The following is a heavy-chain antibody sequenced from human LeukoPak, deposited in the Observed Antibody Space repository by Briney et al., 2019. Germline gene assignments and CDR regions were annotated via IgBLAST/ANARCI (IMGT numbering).Heavy chain of an antibody. CDR2: ISGGNT. D-gene: IGHD3-10*01. CDR1: GFTFSSYA. J-gene: IGHJ6*02. Sequence: GGSLRLSCAASGFTFSSYAMSWVRQAPRKGLKWVSAISGGNTYYADSVKGRFTISRDNSKNTLYLQMNSLRAEDTAVYYCARDGAGGYYYGSGSMDVWGQGTTVTVSS. CDR3: ARDGAGGYYYGSGSMDV. V-gene: IGHV3-23*01.